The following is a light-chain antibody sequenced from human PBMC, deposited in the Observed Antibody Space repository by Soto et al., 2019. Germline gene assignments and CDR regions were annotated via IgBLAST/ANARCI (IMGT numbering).Light chain of an antibody. J-gene: IGKJ1*01. CDR3: QQYSSFPWT. Sequence: DIQMTESPSSVSASVGDRVTITCRASQGISSWLAWYQQKAGKAPKLLIYKTSSLQSGVPSRFRGSGFGTEFTLTISSLQPDDFETYYCQQYSSFPWTFGQGTKVDIK. CDR2: KTS. V-gene: IGKV1-5*03. CDR1: QGISSW.